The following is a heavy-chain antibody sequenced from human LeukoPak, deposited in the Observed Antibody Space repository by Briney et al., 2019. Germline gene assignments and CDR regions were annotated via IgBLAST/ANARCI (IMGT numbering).Heavy chain of an antibody. V-gene: IGHV4-34*01. CDR1: GGSFSGYY. CDR2: INHSGST. Sequence: PSETLSLTCAVYGGSFSGYYWSWLRQPPGKGLEGIGEINHSGSTNYNPSLKSRVTISVDTSKNQFSLKLSSVTAADTAVYYCAREMATTYNWFDPWGQGTLVTVSS. J-gene: IGHJ5*02. D-gene: IGHD5-24*01. CDR3: AREMATTYNWFDP.